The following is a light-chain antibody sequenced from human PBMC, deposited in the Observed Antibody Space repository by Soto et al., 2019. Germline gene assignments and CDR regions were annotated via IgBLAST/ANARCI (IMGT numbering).Light chain of an antibody. CDR3: QQYDNWPYM. V-gene: IGKV3-15*01. CDR1: HSVSSD. Sequence: EIVITQSPATLSVSPGERATLSCRASHSVSSDLAWYQHKPGQAPRLLIYGASTRATGIPARFSGSGSGTEFTLTISSLQSEDFAVYYCQQYDNWPYMFGQGTKLEIK. J-gene: IGKJ2*01. CDR2: GAS.